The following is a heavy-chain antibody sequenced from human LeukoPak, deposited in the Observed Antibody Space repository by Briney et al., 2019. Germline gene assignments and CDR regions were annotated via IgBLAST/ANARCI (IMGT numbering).Heavy chain of an antibody. D-gene: IGHD2-2*01. CDR3: ARGLHCSSTSCTTT. CDR1: GYTFTSYD. J-gene: IGHJ5*02. CDR2: MNPNSGNT. V-gene: IGHV1-8*03. Sequence: ASVKVSCKASGYTFTSYDINWVRQAPGQGLEWMGWMNPNSGNTVYAQKFQGRVTITRNTSISTAYMELSSLRSEDTAVYYCARGLHCSSTSCTTTWGQGTLVTVSS.